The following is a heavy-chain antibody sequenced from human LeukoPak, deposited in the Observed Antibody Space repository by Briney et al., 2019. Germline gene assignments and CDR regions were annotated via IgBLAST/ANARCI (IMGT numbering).Heavy chain of an antibody. J-gene: IGHJ6*02. CDR1: GFTFSSYG. CDR3: AKDLTYSYGMDV. D-gene: IGHD2-21*01. CDR2: ISYDGSNK. Sequence: PGGSLRLSCAASGFTFSSYGMHWVRQAPGKGLEWVAVISYDGSNKYYADSVKGRFTISRDTSKNTLYLQMNSLRAEDTALYYCAKDLTYSYGMDVWGQGTTVTVSS. V-gene: IGHV3-30*18.